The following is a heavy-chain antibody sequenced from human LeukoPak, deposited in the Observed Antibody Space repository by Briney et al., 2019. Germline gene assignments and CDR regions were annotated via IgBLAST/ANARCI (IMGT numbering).Heavy chain of an antibody. CDR1: GFTFSSYG. Sequence: GGSLRLSCAASGFTFSSYGMHWVRQAPGKGLEWVAVIWYDGSNKYYADSVKGRFTISRDNSKNTLYLQMNSLRAEDTAVYYCARADKVGHDYDYVWGSYRYRGGVDYWGQGTLVTVSS. CDR2: IWYDGSNK. V-gene: IGHV3-33*01. D-gene: IGHD3-16*02. J-gene: IGHJ4*02. CDR3: ARADKVGHDYDYVWGSYRYRGGVDY.